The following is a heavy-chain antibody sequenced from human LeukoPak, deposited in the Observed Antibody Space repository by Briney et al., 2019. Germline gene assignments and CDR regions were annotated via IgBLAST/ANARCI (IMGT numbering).Heavy chain of an antibody. Sequence: GESLKISCKGSGYSFTSYWIGWVRQMPGKGLEWMGIIYPGDSDTRYSPSFQGQVTISADKSISTAYLQWSSQKASDTAMYYCARGWVVTPSTTNWFDPWGQGTLVTVSS. J-gene: IGHJ5*02. CDR1: GYSFTSYW. D-gene: IGHD3-22*01. CDR3: ARGWVVTPSTTNWFDP. V-gene: IGHV5-51*01. CDR2: IYPGDSDT.